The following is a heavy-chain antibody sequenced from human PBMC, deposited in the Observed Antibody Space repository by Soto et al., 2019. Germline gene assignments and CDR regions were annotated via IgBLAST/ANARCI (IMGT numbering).Heavy chain of an antibody. D-gene: IGHD3-10*01. V-gene: IGHV6-1*01. CDR2: TYYKSKWNN. CDR3: TGITWFRGMDV. CDR1: VDSVSINSAG. Sequence: SQTRSLTCVISVDSVSINSAGWNWIRQSPSRGLECLGRTYYKSKWNNDYALSVKSRITINPDTSKNQFSLHLYSVTPEDTAVYYCTGITWFRGMDVWGKGTPVPVSS. J-gene: IGHJ6*04.